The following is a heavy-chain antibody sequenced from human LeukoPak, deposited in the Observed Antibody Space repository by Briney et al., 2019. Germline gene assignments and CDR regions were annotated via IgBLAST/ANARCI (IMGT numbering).Heavy chain of an antibody. V-gene: IGHV1-18*01. CDR2: ISAYNGNT. D-gene: IGHD4-17*01. Sequence: ASVKVSCKASGGTFISYAISWVRQAPGQGLEWMGWISAYNGNTNYAQKLQGRVTMTTDTSTSTAYMELRSLRSDDTAVYYCARDTVTTWGYYYYYYMDVWGKGTTVTVSS. CDR3: ARDTVTTWGYYYYYYMDV. J-gene: IGHJ6*03. CDR1: GGTFISYA.